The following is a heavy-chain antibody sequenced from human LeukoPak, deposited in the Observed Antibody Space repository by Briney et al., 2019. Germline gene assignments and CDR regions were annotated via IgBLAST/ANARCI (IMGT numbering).Heavy chain of an antibody. Sequence: EASVKVSCKASGYTFTSYDINWVRQATGQGLEWMGWMNPNSGNTGYAQKFQGRVTITRNTSISTAYMELSSLRSEDTAVYYCARGSYCSSTSCYKGRFGYWGQGTLVTVSS. CDR2: MNPNSGNT. V-gene: IGHV1-8*03. CDR1: GYTFTSYD. D-gene: IGHD2-2*02. J-gene: IGHJ4*02. CDR3: ARGSYCSSTSCYKGRFGY.